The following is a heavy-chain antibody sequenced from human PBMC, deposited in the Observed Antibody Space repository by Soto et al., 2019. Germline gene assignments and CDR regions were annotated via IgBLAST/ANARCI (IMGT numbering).Heavy chain of an antibody. V-gene: IGHV3-48*02. CDR1: GFTFSSYS. J-gene: IGHJ4*02. CDR3: ARDLYYYGSGSGYFDY. Sequence: GGSLRLSCAASGFTFSSYSMNWVRQAPGKGLDWVSYISSSSSTIYYRDSVKGRFTISRDNAKNSLYLQMNSLRDEDTAVYYCARDLYYYGSGSGYFDYWGQGTPVTVSS. CDR2: ISSSSSTI. D-gene: IGHD3-10*01.